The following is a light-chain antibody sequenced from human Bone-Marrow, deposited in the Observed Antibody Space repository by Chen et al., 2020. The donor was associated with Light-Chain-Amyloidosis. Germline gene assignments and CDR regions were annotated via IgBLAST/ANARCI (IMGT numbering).Light chain of an antibody. Sequence: QSALTQPASVSGSPGQSITISCTGTSSDVGGYNYVSWYQQHPGKAPKLMIYDVSNRPSGVSNRFSGSQSGNTASLTISGLQAEDEADDYCSSYTSSSTYVFGTGTKVTVL. CDR1: SSDVGGYNY. V-gene: IGLV2-14*01. CDR3: SSYTSSSTYV. CDR2: DVS. J-gene: IGLJ1*01.